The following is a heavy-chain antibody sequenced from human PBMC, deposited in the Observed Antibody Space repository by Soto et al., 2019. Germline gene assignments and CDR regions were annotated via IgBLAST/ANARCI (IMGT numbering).Heavy chain of an antibody. V-gene: IGHV3-23*01. CDR3: AKSPGVVPAAIYYYYMDV. D-gene: IGHD2-2*01. Sequence: EVQLLESGGGLVQPGGSLRLSCAASGFTFSSYAMSWVRQAPGKGLEWVSAISGSGGSTYHADSVKGRFTISRDNSKNTLYLQMNSLRAEDTAVYYCAKSPGVVPAAIYYYYMDVWGKGTTVTVSS. CDR1: GFTFSSYA. J-gene: IGHJ6*03. CDR2: ISGSGGST.